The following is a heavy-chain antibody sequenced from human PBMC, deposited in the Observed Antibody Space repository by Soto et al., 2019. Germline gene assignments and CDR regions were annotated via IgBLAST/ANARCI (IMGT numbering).Heavy chain of an antibody. CDR1: GGTFRSYA. CDR2: IIPIFGTA. V-gene: IGHV1-69*06. D-gene: IGHD5-12*01. Sequence: ASVKVSCKASGGTFRSYAISWVRQAPGQVLEWMGVIIPIFGTANYAQKFQGRVTITADKGTSTAYMELSSRKSEDTAVDYCARGRKGLPRNAFDIGGQGSRVTIAS. CDR3: ARGRKGLPRNAFDI. J-gene: IGHJ3*02.